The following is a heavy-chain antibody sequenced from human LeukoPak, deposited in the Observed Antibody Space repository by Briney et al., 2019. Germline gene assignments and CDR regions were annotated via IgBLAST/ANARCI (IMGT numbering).Heavy chain of an antibody. V-gene: IGHV1-46*01. Sequence: GASVKVSCKASGYTFTSYYMHWVRQAPGQGLEWMGIINPSGGSTSYAQKFQGRVTMTRDMSTSTVYMELSSLRSEDTAVYYCARDPRGITALVDYFDYWGQGTLVTVSS. D-gene: IGHD5-18*01. CDR1: GYTFTSYY. CDR2: INPSGGST. J-gene: IGHJ4*02. CDR3: ARDPRGITALVDYFDY.